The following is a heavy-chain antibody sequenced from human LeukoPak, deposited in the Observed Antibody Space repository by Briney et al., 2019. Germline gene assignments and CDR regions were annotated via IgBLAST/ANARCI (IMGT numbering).Heavy chain of an antibody. CDR2: MNIDGSEK. CDR3: ARDPVEWELLLDY. Sequence: GGSLRLSCAASGFTFSNYWMGWVRQAPGKRLEWVANMNIDGSEKYYADSLKGRFSISRDNARNSVYLQMASLRVEDTAVYYCARDPVEWELLLDYWGQGTLVTVSS. J-gene: IGHJ4*02. V-gene: IGHV3-7*01. CDR1: GFTFSNYW. D-gene: IGHD1-26*01.